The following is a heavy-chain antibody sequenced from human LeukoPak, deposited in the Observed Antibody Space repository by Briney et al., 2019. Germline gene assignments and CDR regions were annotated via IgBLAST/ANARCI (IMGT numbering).Heavy chain of an antibody. CDR2: ISSASNTI. Sequence: PGGSLRLSCAASRFTFSSYSMNWLRQAPGKGLEWVSYISSASNTIYYADSVKGRFTISRDNAKNSLYLQMNSLRAEDTAMYYCARDGWFGDYNWFDPWGQGTLVTVSS. CDR3: ARDGWFGDYNWFDP. V-gene: IGHV3-48*01. CDR1: RFTFSSYS. D-gene: IGHD3-10*01. J-gene: IGHJ5*02.